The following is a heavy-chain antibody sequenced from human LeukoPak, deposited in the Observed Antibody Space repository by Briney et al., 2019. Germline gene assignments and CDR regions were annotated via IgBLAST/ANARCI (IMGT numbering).Heavy chain of an antibody. D-gene: IGHD5-18*01. CDR2: IRSKANSYAT. CDR1: GFTFSGSA. V-gene: IGHV3-73*01. CDR3: AKLYESPERGYSYGYPDY. J-gene: IGHJ4*02. Sequence: GGSLRLSCAASGFTFSGSAMHWVRQASGKGLEWVGRIRSKANSYATAYAASVKGRFTISRDDSKNTAYLQMNSLRAEDTAVYYCAKLYESPERGYSYGYPDYWGQGTLVTVSS.